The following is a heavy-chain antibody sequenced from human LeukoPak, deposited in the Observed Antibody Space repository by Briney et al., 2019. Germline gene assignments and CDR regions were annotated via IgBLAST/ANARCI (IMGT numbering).Heavy chain of an antibody. CDR1: GGSIGSGGYY. CDR3: ARGPFTRFDY. V-gene: IGHV4-31*03. J-gene: IGHJ4*02. CDR2: IYYSGST. Sequence: SETLSLTCTVSGGSIGSGGYYWSWIRQHPGKGLEWIGYIYYSGSTYYNPSLKSRVTISVDTSNNQFSLKLSSVTAADTAVYYCARGPFTRFDYWGQGTLVTVSS.